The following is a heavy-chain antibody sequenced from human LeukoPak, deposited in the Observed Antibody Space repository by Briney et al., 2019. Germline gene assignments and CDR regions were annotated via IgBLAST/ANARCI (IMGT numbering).Heavy chain of an antibody. CDR2: ISYDGSNK. CDR1: GFTFSSYA. CDR3: ARDGVGVVPAAVRFDY. D-gene: IGHD2-2*01. J-gene: IGHJ4*02. V-gene: IGHV3-30-3*01. Sequence: GGSLRLSCAASGFTFSSYAMHWVRQAPGKGLEWVAVISYDGSNKYYADSVKGRFTISRDNSKNTLYLQMNSLRAEDTAVYYCARDGVGVVPAAVRFDYWGQGTLVTVSS.